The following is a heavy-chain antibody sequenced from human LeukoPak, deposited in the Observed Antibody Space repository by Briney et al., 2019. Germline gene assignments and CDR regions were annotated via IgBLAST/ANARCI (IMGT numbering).Heavy chain of an antibody. V-gene: IGHV3-23*01. D-gene: IGHD3-10*01. CDR2: ISGSGGST. CDR3: AKQQPPGSYPRNFDY. J-gene: IGHJ4*02. CDR1: GFTFSSYA. Sequence: GGSLRLSCAASGFTFSSYAMSWVRLAPGRGLEWVSGISGSGGSTYYAASVKGRFTISRDNSKNTLYLQMNSLRAEDTAVYYCAKQQPPGSYPRNFDYWGQGTLVTVSS.